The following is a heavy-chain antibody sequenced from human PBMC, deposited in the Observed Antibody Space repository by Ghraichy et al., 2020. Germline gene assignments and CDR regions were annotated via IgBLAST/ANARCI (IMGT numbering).Heavy chain of an antibody. CDR1: GYPFTNYG. Sequence: ASVKVSCKASGYPFTNYGINWVRQAPGQGLEWMGWISAYNGNTNYAQKLQGRVTMTTDTSTSTAYMELRSLRSDDTAVYYCARDRRGIMITFGGVAFDPWGQGTLVTVSS. CDR3: ARDRRGIMITFGGVAFDP. J-gene: IGHJ5*02. D-gene: IGHD3-16*01. V-gene: IGHV1-18*01. CDR2: ISAYNGNT.